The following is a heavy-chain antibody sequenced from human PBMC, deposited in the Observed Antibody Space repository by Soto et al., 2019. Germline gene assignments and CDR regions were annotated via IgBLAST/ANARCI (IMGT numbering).Heavy chain of an antibody. V-gene: IGHV3-7*03. Sequence: GGSLRLACAASGFTFSSDWISWVRQAPGKGLEWVANIKQDGSEKYYVDSVKGRFTISRDNAKNSLYLQMNSLRAEDTAVYYCARDQYCSSTSCYGEFDYWGQGTLVTVSS. D-gene: IGHD2-2*01. CDR1: GFTFSSDW. CDR3: ARDQYCSSTSCYGEFDY. CDR2: IKQDGSEK. J-gene: IGHJ4*02.